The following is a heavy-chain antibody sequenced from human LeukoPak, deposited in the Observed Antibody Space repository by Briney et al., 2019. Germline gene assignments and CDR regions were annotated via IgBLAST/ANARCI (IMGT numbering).Heavy chain of an antibody. Sequence: GGSLRLSCAASGFTSSSYGMHWVRQAPGKGLEWVAVISYDGSNKYYADSVKGRFTISRDNSKNTLYLQMNSLRAEDTAVYYCAKAEGIAAAGTIDYWGQGTLVTVSS. D-gene: IGHD6-13*01. CDR1: GFTSSSYG. J-gene: IGHJ4*02. CDR2: ISYDGSNK. V-gene: IGHV3-30*18. CDR3: AKAEGIAAAGTIDY.